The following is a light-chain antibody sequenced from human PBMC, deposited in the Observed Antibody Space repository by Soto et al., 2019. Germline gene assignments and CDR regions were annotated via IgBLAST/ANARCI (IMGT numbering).Light chain of an antibody. CDR1: KSISDL. CDR3: QQYDNYFP. CDR2: KAS. Sequence: IQMTQSPSTLSASVGDRVTLTCRASKSISDLLAWYQQKPGEAPKLLIYKASRLESGVPSRFSGSGSGTHFSLTISGLQPDDFATYYCQQYDNYFPFGGGTKVEIK. J-gene: IGKJ4*02. V-gene: IGKV1-5*03.